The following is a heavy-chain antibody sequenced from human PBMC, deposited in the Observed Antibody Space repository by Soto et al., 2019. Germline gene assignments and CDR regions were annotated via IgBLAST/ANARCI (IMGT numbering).Heavy chain of an antibody. Sequence: GGSLRLSCAASGFTFSSYAMSWVRQAPGKGLEWVSAISGSGGSTYYADSVKGRFTISRDNSKNTLYLQMNSLRAEDTAVYYCAIVGYSYGYTKTYYFDYWGQGTLVTVSS. CDR3: AIVGYSYGYTKTYYFDY. J-gene: IGHJ4*02. CDR1: GFTFSSYA. CDR2: ISGSGGST. V-gene: IGHV3-23*01. D-gene: IGHD5-18*01.